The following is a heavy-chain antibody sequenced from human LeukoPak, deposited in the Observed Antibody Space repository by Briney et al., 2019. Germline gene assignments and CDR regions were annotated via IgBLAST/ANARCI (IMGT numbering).Heavy chain of an antibody. Sequence: GGSLRLSCAASGFTFSSYSMNWVRQAPGKGLEWVSGISGSGGSTYYADSMKGRFTISGDNSKNTLYLQINSLRAEDTAVYYCAKDFSVGVTMIRGPFDPWGQGTLVTVSS. CDR1: GFTFSSYS. CDR3: AKDFSVGVTMIRGPFDP. D-gene: IGHD3-10*01. V-gene: IGHV3-23*01. CDR2: ISGSGGST. J-gene: IGHJ5*02.